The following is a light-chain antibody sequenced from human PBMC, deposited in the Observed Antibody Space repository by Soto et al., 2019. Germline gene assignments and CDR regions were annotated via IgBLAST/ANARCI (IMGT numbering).Light chain of an antibody. J-gene: IGKJ1*01. CDR2: DVS. CDR1: QSVSSN. CDR3: QQRSNWTRT. V-gene: IGKV3-11*01. Sequence: EIVMTQCPATLSVSPGERATLSCRASQSVSSNLAWYHQKPGQAPRLLIYDVSNRATGIPARFSGSGAGTDCTLTISSLEPEDFEVYYCQQRSNWTRTFGQGTKVDIK.